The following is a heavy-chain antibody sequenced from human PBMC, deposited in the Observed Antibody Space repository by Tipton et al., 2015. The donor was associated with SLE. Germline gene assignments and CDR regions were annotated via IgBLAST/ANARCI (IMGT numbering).Heavy chain of an antibody. CDR3: ESHTDYYGMDV. CDR2: ISSSGSTI. CDR1: GFTFSDYY. J-gene: IGHJ6*02. D-gene: IGHD2-8*02. V-gene: IGHV3-11*01. Sequence: GSLRLSCAASGFTFSDYYMSWIRQAPGKGLEWVSYISSSGSTIYYADSVKGRLTISRDNAKNSLYLQMNSLRAEDTAVYYCESHTDYYGMDVWGQGTTVTVSS.